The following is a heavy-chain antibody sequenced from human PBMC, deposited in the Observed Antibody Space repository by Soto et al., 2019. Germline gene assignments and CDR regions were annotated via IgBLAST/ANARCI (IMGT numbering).Heavy chain of an antibody. D-gene: IGHD3-3*01. CDR3: ARHTRSIIGIFGVVINPQTPDLDFDY. Sequence: PSETLALTCTVSGGSISSSSYYWCWIRQPPGKGLEWIGSIYYSGSTYYNPSLKSRVTISVDTSKNQFSLKLSSVTAADTAVYYCARHTRSIIGIFGVVINPQTPDLDFDYWGQGTLVTVSS. CDR2: IYYSGST. CDR1: GGSISSSSYY. J-gene: IGHJ4*02. V-gene: IGHV4-39*01.